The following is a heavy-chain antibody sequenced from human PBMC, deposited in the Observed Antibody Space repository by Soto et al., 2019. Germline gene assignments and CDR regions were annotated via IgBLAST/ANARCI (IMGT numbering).Heavy chain of an antibody. CDR1: GGSISSGGYY. J-gene: IGHJ6*03. Sequence: SETLSLTCTVSGGSISSGGYYWNWIRQHPGKGLEWIGYIYYSGSTYYNPSLKSRVTISVDTSKNQFSLKLSSVTAADTAVYYCAREVTILPEAYYYYMDVWGKGTTVTVSS. CDR3: AREVTILPEAYYYYMDV. CDR2: IYYSGST. D-gene: IGHD2-21*01. V-gene: IGHV4-31*03.